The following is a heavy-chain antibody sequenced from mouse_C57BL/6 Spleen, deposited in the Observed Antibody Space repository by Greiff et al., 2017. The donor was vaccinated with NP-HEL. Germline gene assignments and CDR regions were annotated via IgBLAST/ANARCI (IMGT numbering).Heavy chain of an antibody. CDR1: GYTFTSYW. CDR3: ARSAYYGYDWFAY. V-gene: IGHV1-69*01. D-gene: IGHD2-9*01. J-gene: IGHJ3*01. CDR2: IDPSDSYT. Sequence: QVQLQQPGAELVMPGASVKLSCKASGYTFTSYWMHWVKQRPGQGLEWIGEIDPSDSYTNYNQKFKGKSTLTVDKSSSTAYMQLSSLTSEDSAVYYCARSAYYGYDWFAYWGQGTLVTVSA.